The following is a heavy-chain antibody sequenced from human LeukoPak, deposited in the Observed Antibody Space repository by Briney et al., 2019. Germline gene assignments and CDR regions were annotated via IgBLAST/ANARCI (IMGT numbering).Heavy chain of an antibody. CDR3: AKDSAVAGTDY. J-gene: IGHJ4*02. CDR2: IQYHGNTK. D-gene: IGHD6-19*01. CDR1: GFTFSSYG. Sequence: PGGSLRLSCAASGFTFSSYGMHWVRQAPGKGLEWVAFIQYHGNTKNYADSVKGRFTISRDNSKNTLYLRMNSLRAEDTAVYYCAKDSAVAGTDYWGRGTLLTVSS. V-gene: IGHV3-30*02.